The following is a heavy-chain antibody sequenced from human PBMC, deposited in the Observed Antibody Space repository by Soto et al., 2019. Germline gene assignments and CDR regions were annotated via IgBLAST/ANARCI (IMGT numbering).Heavy chain of an antibody. CDR2: IIPLFGLP. D-gene: IGHD1-1*01. CDR1: GGTFSTYT. Sequence: QVQLVQSGAEVKKPGSSVKVSCKASGGTFSTYTISWVRQAPGQGLEWLGRIIPLFGLPNHAQKFQDSVTVTADKSTDTAYLEMTSLRPEDTAVYYCAFDVQTGVVYFDNWGQGTLVSVSS. J-gene: IGHJ4*02. CDR3: AFDVQTGVVYFDN. V-gene: IGHV1-69*02.